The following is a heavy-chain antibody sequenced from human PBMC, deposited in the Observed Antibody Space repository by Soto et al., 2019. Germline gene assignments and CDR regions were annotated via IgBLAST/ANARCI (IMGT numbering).Heavy chain of an antibody. CDR1: GFTFSDHY. Sequence: PVGSLRLSCAASGFTFSDHYMDWVRQAPGKGLEWVGRTRNKANSYTTEYAASVKGRFTISRDDSKNSLYLQMNSLKTEDTAVYYCASNYDILTGPNGMDVWGQGTTVTV. CDR3: ASNYDILTGPNGMDV. J-gene: IGHJ6*02. V-gene: IGHV3-72*01. CDR2: TRNKANSYTT. D-gene: IGHD3-9*01.